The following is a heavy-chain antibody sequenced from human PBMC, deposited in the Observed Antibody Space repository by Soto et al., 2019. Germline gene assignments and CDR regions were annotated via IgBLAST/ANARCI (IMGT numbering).Heavy chain of an antibody. CDR2: ISSSSSSR. V-gene: IGHV3-48*02. CDR3: ARPGSGSYSGMDV. D-gene: IGHD3-10*01. Sequence: PGGSLIVSCVASGFTIVSYSMNWVSKAPGKGLEWVSYISSSSSSRYYADSVKGRFTISRDNAKNSLYLQMNSLRDEDTAVYYCARPGSGSYSGMDVWGQGTTVTVSS. CDR1: GFTIVSYS. J-gene: IGHJ6*02.